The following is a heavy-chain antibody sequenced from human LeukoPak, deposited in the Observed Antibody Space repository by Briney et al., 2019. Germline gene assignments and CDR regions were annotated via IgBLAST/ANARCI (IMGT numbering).Heavy chain of an antibody. D-gene: IGHD1-26*01. V-gene: IGHV3-48*01. CDR2: ISGSSDDI. J-gene: IGHJ6*04. Sequence: GGSLRLSCAASGFTFSSHRMNWVRQAPGKGLEWVADISGSSDDIHYADSVTGRFTISRDNAKNSVYLQMNSLRVEDTAVYYCARDSGRYGYYMDVRGKGTTVTVSS. CDR1: GFTFSSHR. CDR3: ARDSGRYGYYMDV.